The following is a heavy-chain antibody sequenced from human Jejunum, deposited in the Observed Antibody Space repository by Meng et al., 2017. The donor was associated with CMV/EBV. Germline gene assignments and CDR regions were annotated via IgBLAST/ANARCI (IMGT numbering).Heavy chain of an antibody. CDR1: GYTFPHHG. CDR2: ISCYNGDT. CDR3: ARDPSNTSGRYAYFDY. Sequence: QLLLVQSGEGVKRPGASVGCSCKASGYTFPHHGSSWIRQAPGQGLEWMGWISCYNGDTNYAQKLQGRVTMTTDTSTNTAYMDLRGLRSDDTAVYYCARDPSNTSGRYAYFDYWGQGTLVTVSS. V-gene: IGHV1-18*01. J-gene: IGHJ4*02. D-gene: IGHD6-19*01.